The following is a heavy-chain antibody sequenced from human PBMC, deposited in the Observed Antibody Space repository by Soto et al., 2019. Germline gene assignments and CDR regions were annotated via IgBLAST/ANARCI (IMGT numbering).Heavy chain of an antibody. Sequence: EVQLLESGGGLVQPGGSLRLSCAASGFTFSSYAMSWVRQAPGKGLEWVSAISGSGGSTYYADSVKGRFTISRDNSKNTLDLQMNNLRAEDMAVYYCAKEQVNRGYDSGYFDYWGQGTLVTVSS. V-gene: IGHV3-23*01. D-gene: IGHD5-12*01. CDR3: AKEQVNRGYDSGYFDY. CDR2: ISGSGGST. CDR1: GFTFSSYA. J-gene: IGHJ4*02.